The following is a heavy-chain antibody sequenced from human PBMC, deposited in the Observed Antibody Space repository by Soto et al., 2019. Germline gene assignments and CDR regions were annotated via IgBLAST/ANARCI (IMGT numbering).Heavy chain of an antibody. CDR1: DYTFTSYC. D-gene: IGHD6-13*01. V-gene: IGHV1-18*01. Sequence: GASVKVSCKASDYTFTSYCIIWVLQAPGQGLEWIGWISVYNGNTNYAQKFRGRVTMTTDISTTTAYMEMRSLRSDDTAVYYCARSGSSWNLREFDYWGQGTLVTVSS. J-gene: IGHJ4*02. CDR2: ISVYNGNT. CDR3: ARSGSSWNLREFDY.